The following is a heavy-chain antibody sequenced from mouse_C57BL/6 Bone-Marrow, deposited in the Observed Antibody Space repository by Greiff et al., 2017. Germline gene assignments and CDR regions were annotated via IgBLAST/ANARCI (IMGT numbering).Heavy chain of an antibody. CDR2: IDPEIGDT. CDR1: GFNIKDDY. D-gene: IGHD2-3*01. Sequence: EVQLQQSGAELVRPGASVKLSCTASGFNIKDDYIHWVQQRPEQGLEWIGWIDPEIGDTEYASKFQGKATITSDTSSNTAYLQLSSLTSEDTAVYYCSSFDGNSFDFWGQGTPLTVAS. CDR3: SSFDGNSFDF. V-gene: IGHV14-4*01. J-gene: IGHJ2*01.